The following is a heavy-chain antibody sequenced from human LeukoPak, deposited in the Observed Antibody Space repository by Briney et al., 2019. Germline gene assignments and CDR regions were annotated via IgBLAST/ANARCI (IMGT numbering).Heavy chain of an antibody. CDR3: ARTGEIATTLTD. CDR2: IFPGDSDT. D-gene: IGHD5-24*01. Sequence: GEPLKISCKASGYSFASYWIGWVRQMPGKGLEWMGIIFPGDSDTRYSPSFQGQVTISADKSIGTAYLQWSSLKASDTAMYYCARTGEIATTLTDWGQGTLVTVSS. CDR1: GYSFASYW. J-gene: IGHJ4*02. V-gene: IGHV5-51*01.